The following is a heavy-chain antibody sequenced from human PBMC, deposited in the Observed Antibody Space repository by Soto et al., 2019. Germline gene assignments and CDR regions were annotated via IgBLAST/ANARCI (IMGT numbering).Heavy chain of an antibody. CDR3: ARERDYDFWSGYVPDYYYYGMDV. Sequence: GGSLRLSCAASGFTISSYAMHWVRQAPGKGLEWVAVISYDGSNKYYADSVKGRFTISRDNSKNTLYLQMNSLRAEDTAVYYCARERDYDFWSGYVPDYYYYGMDVWGQGTTVTVSS. V-gene: IGHV3-30-3*01. J-gene: IGHJ6*02. CDR1: GFTISSYA. CDR2: ISYDGSNK. D-gene: IGHD3-3*01.